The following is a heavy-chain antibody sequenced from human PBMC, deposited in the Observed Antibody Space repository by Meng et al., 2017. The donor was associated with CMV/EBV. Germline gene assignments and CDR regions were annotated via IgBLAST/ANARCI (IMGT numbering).Heavy chain of an antibody. CDR2: FDPEDGET. Sequence: ASVKVSCKVSGYTLTELSMHWARQAPGKGLEWMGGFDPEDGETIYAQKFQGRVTMTEDTPTDTAYMELSSLRSEDTAVYYCATVGGVTYYDFWSGSPTHAFDIWGQGTMVTVSS. CDR1: GYTLTELS. J-gene: IGHJ3*02. D-gene: IGHD3-3*01. V-gene: IGHV1-24*01. CDR3: ATVGGVTYYDFWSGSPTHAFDI.